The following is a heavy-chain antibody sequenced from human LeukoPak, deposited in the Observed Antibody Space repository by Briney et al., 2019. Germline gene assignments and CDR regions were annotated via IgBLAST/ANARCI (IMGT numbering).Heavy chain of an antibody. D-gene: IGHD2-15*01. CDR1: GGSISSGDYY. CDR2: IYYSGST. V-gene: IGHV4-30-4*01. CDR3: GGYSAYYYYYGMDV. J-gene: IGHJ6*02. Sequence: KPSQTLSLTCIVSGGSISSGDYYWSWIRQPPGKGLEWIGYIYYSGSTYYNPSLKSRVTISVDTSKNQFSLKLSSVTAADTAVYYCGGYSAYYYYYGMDVWGQGTTVTVSS.